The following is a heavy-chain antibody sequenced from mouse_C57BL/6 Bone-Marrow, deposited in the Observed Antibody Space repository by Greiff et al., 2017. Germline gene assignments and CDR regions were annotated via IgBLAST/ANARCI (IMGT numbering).Heavy chain of an antibody. CDR3: ANYYY. D-gene: IGHD1-1*01. J-gene: IGHJ4*01. Sequence: VQLQQSGPELVKPGASVKISCKASGYSFTSYYIHWVKQRPGQGLEWIGWINPGSGNTKYNEKFEGKATLTADTSSSTAYMQLSSLTSEDSAVYYCANYYYWGQGTSVTVSS. CDR1: GYSFTSYY. V-gene: IGHV1-66*01. CDR2: INPGSGNT.